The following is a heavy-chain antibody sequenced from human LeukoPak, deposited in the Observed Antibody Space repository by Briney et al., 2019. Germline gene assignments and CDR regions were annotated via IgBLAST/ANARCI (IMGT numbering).Heavy chain of an antibody. V-gene: IGHV3-30*02. Sequence: PGGSLRLSCAASGFTFSSYGMHWVRQAPGKGLEWVAFIRYDGSNKYYADSVKGRFTISRDNSKNTLYLQMNSLRAEDTSVYYCATANSWKTGGYNFFDYWGQGTLVTVSS. D-gene: IGHD5-24*01. CDR2: IRYDGSNK. CDR3: ATANSWKTGGYNFFDY. CDR1: GFTFSSYG. J-gene: IGHJ4*02.